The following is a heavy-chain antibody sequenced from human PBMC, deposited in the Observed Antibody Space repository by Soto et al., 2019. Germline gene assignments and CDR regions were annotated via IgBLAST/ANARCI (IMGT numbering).Heavy chain of an antibody. CDR3: AREPVVVVAARPSHYYMDV. Sequence: SETLSLTCTVSGGSISSGVYYWSWIRQHPGKGLEWIGYIYYSGSTYYNPSLKSRVTISVDTSKNQFSLKLSSVTAADTAVYYCAREPVVVVAARPSHYYMDVWGKGTTVTVSS. V-gene: IGHV4-31*03. CDR1: GGSISSGVYY. CDR2: IYYSGST. J-gene: IGHJ6*03. D-gene: IGHD2-15*01.